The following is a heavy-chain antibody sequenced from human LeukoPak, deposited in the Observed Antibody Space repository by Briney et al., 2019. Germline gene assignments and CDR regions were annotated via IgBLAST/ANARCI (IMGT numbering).Heavy chain of an antibody. J-gene: IGHJ4*02. CDR2: INWNGGST. Sequence: PGGSLRLSCAASGFTFSSYAMSWVHQAPGKGLEWVSGINWNGGSTGYADSVKGRFTISRDNAKNSLYLQMNSLRAEDTALYYCARPLVGAWGHFDYWGQGTLVTVSS. D-gene: IGHD1-26*01. CDR3: ARPLVGAWGHFDY. V-gene: IGHV3-20*04. CDR1: GFTFSSYA.